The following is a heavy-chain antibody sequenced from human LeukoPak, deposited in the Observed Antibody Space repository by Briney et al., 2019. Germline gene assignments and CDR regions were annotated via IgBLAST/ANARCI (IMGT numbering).Heavy chain of an antibody. CDR1: GFTFSSYW. Sequence: GGSLRLSCAASGFTFSSYWMHWVRQAPGKGLEWVSYISSSSSTIYYADSVKGRFTISRDNAKNSLYLQMNSLRAEDTAVYYCARVPSPAAEDYGDYDDDYWGQGTLVTVSS. D-gene: IGHD4-17*01. CDR2: ISSSSSTI. V-gene: IGHV3-48*04. J-gene: IGHJ4*02. CDR3: ARVPSPAAEDYGDYDDDY.